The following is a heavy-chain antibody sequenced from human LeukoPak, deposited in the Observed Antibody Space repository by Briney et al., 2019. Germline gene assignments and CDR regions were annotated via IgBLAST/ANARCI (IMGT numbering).Heavy chain of an antibody. CDR3: ARWNTRSYYDILTGSRRAFDI. CDR1: GGSFSGYY. D-gene: IGHD3-9*01. CDR2: INHSGST. Sequence: PSETLSLTCAVYGGSFSGYYWSWIRQPPGKGLEWIGEINHSGSTNYNPSLKSRVTISVDTSKNQFSLKLSSVTAADTAVYYCARWNTRSYYDILTGSRRAFDIWGQGTMVTVSS. J-gene: IGHJ3*02. V-gene: IGHV4-34*01.